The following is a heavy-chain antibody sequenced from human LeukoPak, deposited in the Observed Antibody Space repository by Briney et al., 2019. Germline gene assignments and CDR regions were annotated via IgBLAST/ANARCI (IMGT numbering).Heavy chain of an antibody. CDR3: AREYDGYFDF. J-gene: IGHJ4*02. D-gene: IGHD3-16*01. Sequence: SETLSLTCTVSGDSIISYYWSWIRQPPGKGLEWIGYIHYSGITDYNPSLKSRVTMSVDTSKNQFSLKLSSVTAADTAVYYCAREYDGYFDFWGQGTPVTVSS. CDR1: GDSIISYY. V-gene: IGHV4-59*01. CDR2: IHYSGIT.